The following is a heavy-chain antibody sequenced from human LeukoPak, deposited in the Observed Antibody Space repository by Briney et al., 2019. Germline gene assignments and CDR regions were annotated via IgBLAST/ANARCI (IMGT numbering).Heavy chain of an antibody. D-gene: IGHD1-26*01. V-gene: IGHV4-39*07. J-gene: IGHJ4*02. CDR1: GGSISSSSYY. CDR3: ARVRDGSSYFDY. CDR2: IYYSGST. Sequence: PSETLSLTCTVSGGSISSSSYYWGWIRQPPGKGLEWIGSIYYSGSTYYNPSLKSRVTISVDTSKNQFSLKLSSVTAADTAVYYCARVRDGSSYFDYWGQGTLVTVSS.